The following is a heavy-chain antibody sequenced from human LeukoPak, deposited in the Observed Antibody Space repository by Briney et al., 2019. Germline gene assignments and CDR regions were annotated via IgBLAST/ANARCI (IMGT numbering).Heavy chain of an antibody. V-gene: IGHV3-30*18. D-gene: IGHD5-18*01. CDR2: ISYDRSNK. J-gene: IGHJ4*02. CDR1: GFTFSSYG. Sequence: GGSLRLSCAASGFTFSSYGMHWVRQAPGKGLEWVAVISYDRSNKYYGDSVKGRFTISRDNSKNTLYLQMNSLRAEDTAVYYCAKDSGGYTYVFDYWGQGTLVTVSS. CDR3: AKDSGGYTYVFDY.